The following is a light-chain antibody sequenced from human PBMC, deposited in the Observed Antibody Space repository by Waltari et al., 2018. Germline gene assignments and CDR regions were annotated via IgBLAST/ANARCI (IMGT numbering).Light chain of an antibody. CDR3: QQSFSSPWT. J-gene: IGKJ5*01. V-gene: IGKV2-28*01. Sequence: DIVMTQSPLSLPVTPGEPASIPCRSSQSLLHSNGYNYLDWYLQKPGQSPQLLIYLGSNRASGVPDRFSGSASGTEFTLTVTNLQPDDFATYFCQQSFSSPWTFGQGTRLEI. CDR2: LGS. CDR1: QSLLHSNGYNY.